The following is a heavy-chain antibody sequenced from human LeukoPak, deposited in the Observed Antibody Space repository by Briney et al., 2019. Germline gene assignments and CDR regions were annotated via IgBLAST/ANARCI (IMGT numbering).Heavy chain of an antibody. Sequence: GRSLRLSCAASGFDFSSYAMHWVRQAPGKGLEWMAVIIYDGSNKNYADSVKGRFTISRDNSRNTLYMKMNSLRVEDTAVYYCARGGSMVYWGQGTLVTVSS. CDR1: GFDFSSYA. CDR3: ARGGSMVY. V-gene: IGHV3-30*04. CDR2: IIYDGSNK. D-gene: IGHD2-2*01. J-gene: IGHJ4*02.